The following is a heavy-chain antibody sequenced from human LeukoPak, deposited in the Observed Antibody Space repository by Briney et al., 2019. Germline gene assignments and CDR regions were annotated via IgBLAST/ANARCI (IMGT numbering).Heavy chain of an antibody. V-gene: IGHV4-4*09. CDR1: GGSISSYY. CDR2: IYTSGST. Sequence: PSETLSLTCTVSGGSISSYYWSWIRQPPGKGLEWIGYIYTSGSTNYNPSLKSRVTISVDTSKNQFSLKLSSVTAADTAVYYCARVGGMVRGVMGFDYWGQGTLVTVSS. D-gene: IGHD3-10*01. J-gene: IGHJ4*02. CDR3: ARVGGMVRGVMGFDY.